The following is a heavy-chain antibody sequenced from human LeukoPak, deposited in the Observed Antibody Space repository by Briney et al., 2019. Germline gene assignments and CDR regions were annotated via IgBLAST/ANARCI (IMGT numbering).Heavy chain of an antibody. CDR1: GVTFISYW. D-gene: IGHD3-22*01. V-gene: IGHV3-74*01. CDR3: ARPHYYSDSFGSSDAYFDY. J-gene: IGHJ4*02. CDR2: IKTDGSYT. Sequence: PGGSLRLSCAAPGVTFISYWIHWVRQAPRKGLVWVSRIKTDGSYTDYADSVKGRFTISRDDDKNTIYLQMNSLRVEDTAIYYCARPHYYSDSFGSSDAYFDYWGQGTLVTVSS.